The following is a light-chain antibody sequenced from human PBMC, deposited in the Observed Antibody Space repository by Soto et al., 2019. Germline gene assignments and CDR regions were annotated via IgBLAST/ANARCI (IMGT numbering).Light chain of an antibody. Sequence: DSQIAQSPSTLSACVRDRVTNTCRPSQTVSSWLAWFKQRPGRAPKLLIYKASTLKSGVPSRFSGSGSGTEFTLPISSLQPDDFATYYCQHYNSYSEAFGQGTKVDIK. CDR2: KAS. CDR3: QHYNSYSEA. J-gene: IGKJ1*01. V-gene: IGKV1-5*03. CDR1: QTVSSW.